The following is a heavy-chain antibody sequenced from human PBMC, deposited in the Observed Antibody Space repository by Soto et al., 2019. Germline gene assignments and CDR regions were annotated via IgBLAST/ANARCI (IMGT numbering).Heavy chain of an antibody. Sequence: PGESLKISCXGSGYSFTSYWISWVRQMPGKGLEWMGRIDPSDSYTNYSPSFQGHVTISADKSISTAYLQWSSLKASDTAMYYCAVSTGILTGYRYGMDVWGQGTTVTVSS. CDR2: IDPSDSYT. J-gene: IGHJ6*02. CDR1: GYSFTSYW. D-gene: IGHD3-9*01. V-gene: IGHV5-10-1*01. CDR3: AVSTGILTGYRYGMDV.